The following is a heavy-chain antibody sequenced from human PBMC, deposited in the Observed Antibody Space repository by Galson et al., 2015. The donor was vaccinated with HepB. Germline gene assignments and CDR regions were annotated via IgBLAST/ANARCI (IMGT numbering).Heavy chain of an antibody. J-gene: IGHJ4*02. CDR1: GFTFSSYA. V-gene: IGHV3-23*01. D-gene: IGHD3-10*01. CDR3: AKGDNVLLWFGELYDY. Sequence: SLRLSCAASGFTFSSYAMSWVRQAPGKGLEWVSAISGSGGSTYYADSVKGRFTISRDNSKNTLYLQMNSLRAEDTAVYYCAKGDNVLLWFGELYDYWGQGTLVTVSS. CDR2: ISGSGGST.